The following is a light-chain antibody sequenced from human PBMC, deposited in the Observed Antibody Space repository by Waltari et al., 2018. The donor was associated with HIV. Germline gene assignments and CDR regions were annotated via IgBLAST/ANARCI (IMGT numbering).Light chain of an antibody. CDR2: QNK. V-gene: IGLV3-1*01. Sequence: SYELTQPPSMSVSPGQTASITCSGDKLGDKYVCWYQQKPGQSPLLVIYQNKKRPSGIPERFSGSNSGNTGTLTISGTQAVDEADYYCQAWDSSTRGLFGGGTKLTVL. J-gene: IGLJ2*01. CDR3: QAWDSSTRGL. CDR1: KLGDKY.